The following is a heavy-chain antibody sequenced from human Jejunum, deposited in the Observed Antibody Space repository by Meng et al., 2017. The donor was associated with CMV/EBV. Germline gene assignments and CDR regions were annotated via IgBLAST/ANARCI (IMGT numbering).Heavy chain of an antibody. D-gene: IGHD2-2*01. CDR3: ARGFRPVPAAMGDNWFDP. CDR1: SISSYY. J-gene: IGHJ5*02. CDR2: IYYSGST. V-gene: IGHV4-59*01. Sequence: SISSYYWSWIRQPPGKGLEWIGYIYYSGSTNYNPSLKSRVTISVDTSKNQFSLKLSSVTAADTAVYYCARGFRPVPAAMGDNWFDPWGQGTLVTVSS.